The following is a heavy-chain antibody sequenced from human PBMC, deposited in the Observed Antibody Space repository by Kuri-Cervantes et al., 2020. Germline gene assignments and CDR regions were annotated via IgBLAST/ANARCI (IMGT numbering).Heavy chain of an antibody. CDR3: ATTQSDSSWFDY. J-gene: IGHJ4*02. CDR1: GYTFTAYP. Sequence: ASVKVSCKASGYTFTAYPMHWVRLAPGQRLEWLGRINAANGDTRYSQNFQDRVTFSRDTSASTAYMELSSLRSEDTAVYYCATTQSDSSWFDYWGQGTLVTVSS. CDR2: INAANGDT. D-gene: IGHD6-13*01. V-gene: IGHV1-3*01.